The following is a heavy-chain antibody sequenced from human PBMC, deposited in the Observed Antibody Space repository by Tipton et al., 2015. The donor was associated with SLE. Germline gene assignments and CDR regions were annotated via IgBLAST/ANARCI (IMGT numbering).Heavy chain of an antibody. CDR1: GGSISSSSYY. J-gene: IGHJ3*02. CDR3: ARDPHWNGGGDAFDI. V-gene: IGHV4-39*07. CDR2: IYRSEST. D-gene: IGHD1-1*01. Sequence: TLSLTCTVSGGSISSSSYYWGWIRQPPGKGLEWIGRIYRSESTNYNPSLQSRVTMSVDTSKNHFSLRLSSVTAADTAVYYCARDPHWNGGGDAFDIWGQGTLVTVSS.